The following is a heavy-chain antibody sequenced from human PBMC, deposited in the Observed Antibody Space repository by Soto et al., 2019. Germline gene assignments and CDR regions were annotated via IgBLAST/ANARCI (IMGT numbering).Heavy chain of an antibody. CDR3: AKDNCISTSCYRLYNWFDP. Sequence: QVQLVESGGGVVQPGRSLRLSCAASGFTFSSYGMHWVRQAPGKGLECVAVISYGGRNRYYADSVKGRFTISRDNSKNTLYLQMNNLRAEDTAVYYCAKDNCISTSCYRLYNWFDPWGQGTLVTVSS. V-gene: IGHV3-30*18. J-gene: IGHJ5*02. D-gene: IGHD2-2*01. CDR2: ISYGGRNR. CDR1: GFTFSSYG.